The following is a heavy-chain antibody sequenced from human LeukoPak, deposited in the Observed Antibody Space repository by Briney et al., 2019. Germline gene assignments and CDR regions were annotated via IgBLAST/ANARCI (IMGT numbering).Heavy chain of an antibody. CDR2: IYYSGST. V-gene: IGHV4-59*01. CDR1: GGSISSYY. J-gene: IGHJ6*03. Sequence: PSETLSLTCTVSGGSISSYYWSWIRQPPGKGLEWIGYIYYSGSTNYNPSLKSRVTISVDTSKNQFSLKLSSVTAADTAVYYCARAGPRYYYYMDVWGKGTTVTVSS. CDR3: ARAGPRYYYYMDV.